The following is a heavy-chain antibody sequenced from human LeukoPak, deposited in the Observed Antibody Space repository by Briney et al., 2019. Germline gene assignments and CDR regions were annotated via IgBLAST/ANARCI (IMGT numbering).Heavy chain of an antibody. CDR3: ARGFRNTAIYYYYYHMDV. D-gene: IGHD5-18*01. Sequence: SETLSLTCAVYGGSFSGYYWSWIRQPPGKGLEGIGEINHSGSTNYNPSLKSRVTISVDTSKNQFSLNLSSVTAADTAVYYCARGFRNTAIYYYYYHMDVWGKGTTVTVSS. CDR1: GGSFSGYY. CDR2: INHSGST. V-gene: IGHV4-34*01. J-gene: IGHJ6*03.